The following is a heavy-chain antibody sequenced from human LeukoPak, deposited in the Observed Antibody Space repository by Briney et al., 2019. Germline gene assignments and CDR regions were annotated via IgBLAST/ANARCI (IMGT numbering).Heavy chain of an antibody. D-gene: IGHD1-20*01. CDR1: GYIFTDYY. CDR2: IHPNSGGT. CDR3: ARGLINGHDFDY. J-gene: IGHJ4*02. V-gene: IGHV1-2*04. Sequence: GASVKFSCKASGYIFTDYYMHWVRQVPGQGPEWMGWIHPNSGGTNYAQKFQGWVTMTRDTSISTAYVDLSRLTSDDTAIYYCARGLINGHDFDYWGQGTLVTVSS.